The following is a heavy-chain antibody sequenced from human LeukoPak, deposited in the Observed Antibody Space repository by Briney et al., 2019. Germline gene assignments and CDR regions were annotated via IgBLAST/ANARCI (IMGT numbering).Heavy chain of an antibody. CDR2: INHRGGT. Sequence: SETLSLTCPVYAGSFSGYYWGWVRQPPGKGLEWIGEINHRGGTNYNTSLKSPSTKPVTTPKTHFSVTLNSVNAPRRAEISVERGRVGGRAFEIWGQGTMVTVSS. CDR3: ERGRVGGRAFEI. V-gene: IGHV4-34*01. CDR1: AGSFSGYY. D-gene: IGHD2-15*01. J-gene: IGHJ3*02.